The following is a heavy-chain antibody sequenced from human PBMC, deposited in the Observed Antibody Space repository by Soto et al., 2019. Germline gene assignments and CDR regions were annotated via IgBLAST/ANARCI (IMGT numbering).Heavy chain of an antibody. CDR3: ARDQIAEYSGGGFDS. D-gene: IGHD3-10*01. V-gene: IGHV4-59*01. CDR2: IHYSGSA. Sequence: QVQLQESGPGLVKPSKTLSLTCTVSGGSISNYYWSWIRQSPGKRLEWIGYIHYSGSAKYNPSLKSRVTISVDTSKNLLSLKLRSMTPADTAVYYCARDQIAEYSGGGFDSWGQGTLVTVSS. J-gene: IGHJ4*02. CDR1: GGSISNYY.